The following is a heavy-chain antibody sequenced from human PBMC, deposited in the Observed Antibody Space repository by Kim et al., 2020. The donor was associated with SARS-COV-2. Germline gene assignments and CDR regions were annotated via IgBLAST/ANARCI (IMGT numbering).Heavy chain of an antibody. CDR1: GFTFSSYA. D-gene: IGHD5-18*01. CDR3: AKGAMVTQYFDY. CDR2: IWYDGSNK. Sequence: GGSLRLSCAASGFTFSSYAMHWVRQAPGKGLEWVAVIWYDGSNKYYADSVKGRFTISRDNSKNTLYLQMNSLRAEDTAVYYCAKGAMVTQYFDYWGQGTLVTVSS. J-gene: IGHJ4*02. V-gene: IGHV3-33*06.